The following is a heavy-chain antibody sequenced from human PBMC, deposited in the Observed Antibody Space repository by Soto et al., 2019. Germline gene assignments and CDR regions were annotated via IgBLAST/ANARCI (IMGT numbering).Heavy chain of an antibody. V-gene: IGHV3-53*04. J-gene: IGHJ6*02. Sequence: EVQLVESGGGLVQPGGSLRLSCAASGIPVSSNYMTWVRQAPGKGLEWVSVLHSGGDTYYANSVKGRFTISRHDSTNTLFLQMTSLTPEATAVYYCARDGPYYYASRMDVWGQGTTVTVSS. D-gene: IGHD3-10*01. CDR3: ARDGPYYYASRMDV. CDR1: GIPVSSNY. CDR2: LHSGGDT.